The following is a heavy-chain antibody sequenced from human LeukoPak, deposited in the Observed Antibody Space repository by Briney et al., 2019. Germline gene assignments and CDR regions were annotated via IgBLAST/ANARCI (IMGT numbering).Heavy chain of an antibody. CDR1: GGSISSGSYY. V-gene: IGHV4-61*02. D-gene: IGHD3-3*01. CDR3: ARGKPGYDFWSGYYSSYFDY. Sequence: SETLSLTGTVSGGSISSGSYYWSWIRQPAGKGLEWIGRIYTSGSTNYNPSLKSRVTISVDTSKNQFSLKLSSVTAADTAVYYCARGKPGYDFWSGYYSSYFDYWGQGTLVTVSS. CDR2: IYTSGST. J-gene: IGHJ4*02.